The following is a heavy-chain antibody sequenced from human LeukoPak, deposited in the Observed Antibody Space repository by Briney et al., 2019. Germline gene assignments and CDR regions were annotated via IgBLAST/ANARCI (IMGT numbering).Heavy chain of an antibody. CDR2: ISAYNANT. D-gene: IGHD5-18*01. CDR3: ARDSYSIVDTAMKYFDY. V-gene: IGHV1-18*01. Sequence: ASVKVSCKASGYTFTSYGISWVRQAPGQRLEWMGWISAYNANTKYAQKLQGRVTMTTDTSTSTAYMELRSLRSDDTAVYYCARDSYSIVDTAMKYFDYWGQGTLVTVSS. CDR1: GYTFTSYG. J-gene: IGHJ4*02.